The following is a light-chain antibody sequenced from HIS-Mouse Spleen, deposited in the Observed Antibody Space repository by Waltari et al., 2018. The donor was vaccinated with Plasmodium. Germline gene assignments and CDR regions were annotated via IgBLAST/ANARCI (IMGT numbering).Light chain of an antibody. CDR2: GAS. Sequence: EIVLTQSPGPLSLSPGERATISCRASQSVSSSYLAGYQQKPGQATMLLISGASSRATGIPDRFSGSGSGTDFTLTISRLEPEDCAVYYCQQYGSSPYTFGQGTKLEIK. CDR1: QSVSSSY. J-gene: IGKJ2*01. V-gene: IGKV3-20*01. CDR3: QQYGSSPYT.